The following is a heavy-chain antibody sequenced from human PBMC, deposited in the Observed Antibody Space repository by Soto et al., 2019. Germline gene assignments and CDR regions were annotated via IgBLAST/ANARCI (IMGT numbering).Heavy chain of an antibody. CDR1: GGSISSYY. CDR3: ASSGTNVAPYYYGSGSYYYYMDV. J-gene: IGHJ6*03. D-gene: IGHD3-10*01. Sequence: PSETLSLTCTVSGGSISSYYWSWIRQPPGKGLEWIGYIYYSGSTNYNPSLKSRVTISVDTSKNQFSLKLSSVTAADTAVYYCASSGTNVAPYYYGSGSYYYYMDVWGKGTTVT. V-gene: IGHV4-59*01. CDR2: IYYSGST.